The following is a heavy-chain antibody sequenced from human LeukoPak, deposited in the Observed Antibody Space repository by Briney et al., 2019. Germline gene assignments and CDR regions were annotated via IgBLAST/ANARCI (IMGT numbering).Heavy chain of an antibody. CDR1: GGSISSYY. CDR3: ARAGYYAFDI. Sequence: SETLSLTCTVSGGSISSYYWSWIRQPPGKGLEWIGYIYYSGSTNCNPSLKSRVTISVDTSKNQFSLKLSSVTAADTAVYYCARAGYYAFDIWGQGTMVTVSS. D-gene: IGHD2-21*01. CDR2: IYYSGST. V-gene: IGHV4-59*08. J-gene: IGHJ3*02.